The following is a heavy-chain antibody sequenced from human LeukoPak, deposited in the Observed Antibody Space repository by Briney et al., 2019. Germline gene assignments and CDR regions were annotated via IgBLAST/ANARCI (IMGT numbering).Heavy chain of an antibody. Sequence: GGSLRLSCAASGFTFSSYSMNWVRQAPGKGLEWVSSISSSSSYIYYADSVKGRFTISRDNAKNSLCLQMNSLRAEDTAVYYCAREGTPYYYYGMDVWGQGTTVTVSS. V-gene: IGHV3-21*01. CDR2: ISSSSSYI. CDR1: GFTFSSYS. J-gene: IGHJ6*02. CDR3: AREGTPYYYYGMDV.